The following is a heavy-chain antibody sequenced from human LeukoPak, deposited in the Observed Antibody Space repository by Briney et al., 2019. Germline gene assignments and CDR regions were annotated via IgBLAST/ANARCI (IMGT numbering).Heavy chain of an antibody. CDR1: VYSISSGYY. Sequence: NTSQTLSLTCTVSVYSISSGYYWGWIRQPPGKGLEWIGSIHHSGITYYNPSLKSRVTISVDTSKNQFSLRVDSVTAADTAVYYCARDLYDDSRCFDFWGQGILVTVSS. V-gene: IGHV4-38-2*02. J-gene: IGHJ4*02. CDR3: ARDLYDDSRCFDF. CDR2: IHHSGIT. D-gene: IGHD3-16*01.